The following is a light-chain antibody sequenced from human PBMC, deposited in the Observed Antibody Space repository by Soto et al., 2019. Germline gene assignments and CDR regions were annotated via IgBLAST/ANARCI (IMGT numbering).Light chain of an antibody. Sequence: EIVLTQSPGTLSLSPGERATLSCRASQSVSSSYLAWYQQKPGQAPRLLIYGASSRATGIPDRFSGSGSGTDFTLTISRLEPEGFAVYYCQQYGSSRTWTFGQGTKVDIK. J-gene: IGKJ1*01. CDR3: QQYGSSRTWT. CDR1: QSVSSSY. V-gene: IGKV3-20*01. CDR2: GAS.